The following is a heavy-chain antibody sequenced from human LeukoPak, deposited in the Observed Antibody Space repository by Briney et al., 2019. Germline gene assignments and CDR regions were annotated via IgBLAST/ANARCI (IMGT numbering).Heavy chain of an antibody. Sequence: SETLSLTCAVYGGSFNGYYWMWIRQPPGKGREWFGETNHSGSTNYHPSLKSRVTISVDTFKNQFSLKLSSVTAADTAGYYCARGRSGTIFRVVIIYYYYGMDGWGQGTTVTVSS. V-gene: IGHV4-34*01. CDR1: GGSFNGYY. CDR2: TNHSGST. J-gene: IGHJ6*02. D-gene: IGHD3-3*01. CDR3: ARGRSGTIFRVVIIYYYYGMDG.